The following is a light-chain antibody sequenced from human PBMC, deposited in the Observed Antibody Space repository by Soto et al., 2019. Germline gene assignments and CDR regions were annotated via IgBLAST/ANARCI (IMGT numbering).Light chain of an antibody. CDR1: QSVSGNY. J-gene: IGKJ2*01. CDR2: AAF. CDR3: QQYGRSPYT. V-gene: IGKV3-20*01. Sequence: IVLTQSPGTLSLSPGERATLSCGTSQSVSGNYLAWYQQKPGQAPRLVIYAAFNRATGIPDRFSGSGSGTDFTLTISRLEPEDFAVYYCQQYGRSPYTFGQGTKLEI.